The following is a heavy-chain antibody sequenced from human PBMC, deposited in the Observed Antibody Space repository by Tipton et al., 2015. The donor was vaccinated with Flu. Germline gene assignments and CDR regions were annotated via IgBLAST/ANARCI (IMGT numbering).Heavy chain of an antibody. CDR1: GGTFSSYA. D-gene: IGHD3-22*01. V-gene: IGHV1-69*01. CDR2: IIPMFATA. Sequence: QLVQSGAEVKKPGSSVKVSCKASGGTFSSYAFSWVRQAPGQGLEWMGGIIPMFATANYAEKFQGRVSITADESTSTAYMELSSLRSEDTAVYFCASFYYDTSGYSYWGQGTLVTVSS. J-gene: IGHJ4*02. CDR3: ASFYYDTSGYSY.